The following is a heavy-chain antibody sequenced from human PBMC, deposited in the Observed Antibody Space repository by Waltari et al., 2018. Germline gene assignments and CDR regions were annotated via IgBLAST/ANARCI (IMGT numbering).Heavy chain of an antibody. D-gene: IGHD2-2*01. CDR1: GGSFSGYY. CDR3: ARGPICSSTRCRRGAFDI. V-gene: IGHV4-34*01. Sequence: QVQLQQWGAGLLKPSETLSLTCAVYGGSFSGYYWSWIRQPPGKGLEWIGEINHSGSTNSNPCRKRRVTISVGPAKNQFSLKLRSVTAADTAVYYCARGPICSSTRCRRGAFDIWGQGTMVTVSS. CDR2: INHSGST. J-gene: IGHJ3*02.